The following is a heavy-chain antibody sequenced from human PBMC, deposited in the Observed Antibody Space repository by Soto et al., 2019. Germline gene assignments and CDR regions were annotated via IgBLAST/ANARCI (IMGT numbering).Heavy chain of an antibody. J-gene: IGHJ3*02. CDR2: IYYSGST. CDR1: GGSIISGGYY. CDR3: ARVPPAYTAMVNDAFDI. D-gene: IGHD5-18*01. Sequence: SETLSLTCTVSGGSIISGGYYWSWIRQHPGKGLEWIGYIYYSGSTYYNPSLKSRVTISVDTSKNQFSLKLSSVTAADTAVYYCARVPPAYTAMVNDAFDIWGQGTMVTVSS. V-gene: IGHV4-31*03.